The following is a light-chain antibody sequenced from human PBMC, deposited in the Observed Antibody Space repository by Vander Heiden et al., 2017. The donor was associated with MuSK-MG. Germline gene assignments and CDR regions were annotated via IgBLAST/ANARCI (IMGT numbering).Light chain of an antibody. CDR3: QQQNDLPPLT. CDR2: CAS. V-gene: IGKV3-15*01. Sequence: MELMQAPGTLSVSPGERATLSCRASQSVGSISAWYQQKPAHAPRLLIYCASTRATGIPARFSGSGSWTEFTLTIISLQSEDVAVYYCQQQNDLPPLTFGGGTKVEIK. CDR1: QSVGSI. J-gene: IGKJ4*01.